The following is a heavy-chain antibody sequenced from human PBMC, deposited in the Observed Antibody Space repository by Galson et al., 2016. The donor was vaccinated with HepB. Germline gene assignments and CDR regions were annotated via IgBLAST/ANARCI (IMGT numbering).Heavy chain of an antibody. Sequence: IRQPPGKGLEWIGSISYSGSTYYNPSLKSRVTISANTSKKQFSLKLSSVTAADTAVYYCARRYNWNDTLFDYWGQGTLVTVSS. CDR2: ISYSGST. J-gene: IGHJ4*02. V-gene: IGHV4-39*01. D-gene: IGHD1-1*01. CDR3: ARRYNWNDTLFDY.